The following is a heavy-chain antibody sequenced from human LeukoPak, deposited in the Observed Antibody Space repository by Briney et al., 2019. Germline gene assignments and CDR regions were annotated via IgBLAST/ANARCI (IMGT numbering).Heavy chain of an antibody. CDR3: ARPRLEYCSGGSCFDAFDI. D-gene: IGHD2-15*01. J-gene: IGHJ3*02. CDR2: ISGSGSTT. CDR1: GFTFSSYA. Sequence: GGSLRLSCAASGFTFSSYAMSWVRQAPGKGLEWVSAISGSGSTTYYADSVKGRFTISRDNSKNTLFLQMNSLTAEDTAIYSCARPRLEYCSGGSCFDAFDIWGQGTMVTVSS. V-gene: IGHV3-23*01.